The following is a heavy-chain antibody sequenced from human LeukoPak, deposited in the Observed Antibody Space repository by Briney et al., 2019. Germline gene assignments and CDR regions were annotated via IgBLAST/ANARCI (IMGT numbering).Heavy chain of an antibody. CDR3: AKLEGDDFWSGRYFDY. CDR2: ISGSGGST. V-gene: IGHV3-23*01. Sequence: GGSLRLSCAASGFTFSSYAMSWVRQAPGKGLEWVSAISGSGGSTYYADSVKGRFTISRDNSKNTLYLQMNSLRAEGTAVYYCAKLEGDDFWSGRYFDYWGQGTLVTVSS. J-gene: IGHJ4*02. D-gene: IGHD3-3*01. CDR1: GFTFSSYA.